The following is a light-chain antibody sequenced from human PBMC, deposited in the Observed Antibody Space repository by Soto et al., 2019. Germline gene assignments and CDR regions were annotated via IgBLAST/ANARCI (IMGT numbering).Light chain of an antibody. V-gene: IGKV3-11*01. CDR2: DSS. CDR1: HSVGNY. Sequence: FKQSPATLSLSPGERATLSCSSSHSVGNYLAWYQQKPGQAPRLLIYDSSNRATGIPARFSGSGSGTDFTLTISSLEPEDFAVYYCQQRSNWPSITFGQGTRLEI. J-gene: IGKJ5*01. CDR3: QQRSNWPSIT.